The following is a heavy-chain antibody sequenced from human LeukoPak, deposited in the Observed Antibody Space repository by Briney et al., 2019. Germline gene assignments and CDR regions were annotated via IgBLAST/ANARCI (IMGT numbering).Heavy chain of an antibody. CDR3: AKSMVRGDPDAFDI. J-gene: IGHJ3*02. V-gene: IGHV3-33*06. D-gene: IGHD3-10*01. CDR2: IWYDGSSK. CDR1: GFTFSSYG. Sequence: PGGSLRLSCAASGFTFSSYGMHWVRQAPGKGQEWVAVIWYDGSSKYYADSVKGRFTISRDNSKNTLYLQMNSLRAEDTAVYYCAKSMVRGDPDAFDIWGQGTMVTVSS.